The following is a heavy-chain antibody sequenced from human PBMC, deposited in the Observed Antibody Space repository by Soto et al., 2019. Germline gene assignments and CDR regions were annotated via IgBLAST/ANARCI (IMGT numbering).Heavy chain of an antibody. V-gene: IGHV4-59*01. D-gene: IGHD3-22*01. CDR1: GGSISSYY. Sequence: SETLSLTCTVSGGSISSYYWSWIRQPPGKGLEWIGYIYYSGSTNYNPSLKSRVTISVDTSKNQFSLKLSSVTAADTAVYYCARVEKWYDGSGDLEWFDPWGQGTLVTVSS. J-gene: IGHJ5*02. CDR2: IYYSGST. CDR3: ARVEKWYDGSGDLEWFDP.